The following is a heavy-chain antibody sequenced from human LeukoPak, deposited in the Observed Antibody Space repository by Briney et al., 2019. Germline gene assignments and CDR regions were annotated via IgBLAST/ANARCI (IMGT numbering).Heavy chain of an antibody. D-gene: IGHD3-10*01. V-gene: IGHV3-66*01. Sequence: GGSLRLSCAASGFTFSSYSMNWVRRAPGKGLEWVSVIYSGGSTYYADSVKGRFTISRDNSKNTLYLQMNSLRAEDTAVYYCARDNTMVRGVFDYWGQGTLVTVSS. CDR3: ARDNTMVRGVFDY. CDR2: IYSGGST. CDR1: GFTFSSYS. J-gene: IGHJ4*02.